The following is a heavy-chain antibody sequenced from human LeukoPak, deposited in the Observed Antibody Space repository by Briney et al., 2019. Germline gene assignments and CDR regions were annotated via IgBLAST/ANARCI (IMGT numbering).Heavy chain of an antibody. D-gene: IGHD3-22*01. CDR2: IIPIFGTA. CDR1: GGTFSSYA. CDR3: ARGSVPTTYYYDSSGYYYPFDY. Sequence: SVKASCKASGGTFSSYAISWVRQAPGQGLEWMGGIIPIFGTANYAQKFQGRVTITADESTSTAYMELSSLRSEDTAVYYCARGSVPTTYYYDSSGYYYPFDYWGQGTLVTVSS. V-gene: IGHV1-69*13. J-gene: IGHJ4*02.